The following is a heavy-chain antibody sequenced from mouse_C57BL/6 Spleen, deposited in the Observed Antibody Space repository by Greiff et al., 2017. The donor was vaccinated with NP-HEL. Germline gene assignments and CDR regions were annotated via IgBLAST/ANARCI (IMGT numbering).Heavy chain of an antibody. CDR1: GFSLTSYG. J-gene: IGHJ4*01. Sequence: QVQLKQSGPGLVQPSQSLSITCTVSGFSLTSYGVHWVRQSPGKGLEWLGVIWSGGSTDYNAAFISRLSISKDNSKSRVFFKMNSLQADDTAISYCAIDYCYAMDYWGQGSSVTVAS. CDR3: AIDYCYAMDY. D-gene: IGHD1-1*01. V-gene: IGHV2-2*01. CDR2: IWSGGST.